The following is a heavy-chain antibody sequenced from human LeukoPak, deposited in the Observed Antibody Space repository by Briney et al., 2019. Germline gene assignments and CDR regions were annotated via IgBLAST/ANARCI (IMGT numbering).Heavy chain of an antibody. Sequence: SETLSLTCAVYGGSFSGYYWSWIRPPPGKGLEWIGEINHSGSTNYNPSLKSRVTISVDTSKNQFSLKLSSVTAADTAVYYCARGIAVVYYSDYWGQGTLVTVSS. CDR2: INHSGST. J-gene: IGHJ4*02. CDR3: ARGIAVVYYSDY. CDR1: GGSFSGYY. D-gene: IGHD6-19*01. V-gene: IGHV4-34*01.